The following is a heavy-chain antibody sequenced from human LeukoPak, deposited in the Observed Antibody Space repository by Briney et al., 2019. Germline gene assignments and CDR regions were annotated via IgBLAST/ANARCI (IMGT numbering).Heavy chain of an antibody. CDR2: IYHSGST. D-gene: IGHD2-21*02. CDR1: GGSISSSNW. J-gene: IGHJ6*02. V-gene: IGHV4-4*02. CDR3: ARVEAYCGGDCHEGYYYYYGMDV. Sequence: SETLSLTCAVSGGSISSSNWWSWVRQPPGKGLEWIGEIYHSGSTNYNPSLKSRVTISVDKSKNQFSLKLSSVTAADTAVYYCARVEAYCGGDCHEGYYYYYGMDVWGQGTTVTVSS.